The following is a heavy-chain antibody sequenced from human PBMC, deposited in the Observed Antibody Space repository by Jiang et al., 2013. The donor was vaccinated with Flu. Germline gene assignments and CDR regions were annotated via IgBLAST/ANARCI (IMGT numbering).Heavy chain of an antibody. CDR3: ARGFRADCSGENCYFTWFDP. D-gene: IGHD2-15*01. V-gene: IGHV4-38-2*02. CDR2: IHHSGRS. CDR1: GYSISSGYY. Sequence: LLKPSETLSLTCTVSGYSISSGYYWGWIRQPPGRELEWIASIHHSGRSHYNPSLKSRVTISIDTSKNQFFLRLNSVTAADTAAYYCARGFRADCSGENCYFTWFDPWGQGSLVTVSS. J-gene: IGHJ5*02.